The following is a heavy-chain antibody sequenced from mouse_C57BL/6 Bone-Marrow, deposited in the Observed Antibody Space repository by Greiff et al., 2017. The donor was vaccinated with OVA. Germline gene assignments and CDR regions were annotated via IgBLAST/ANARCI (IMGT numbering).Heavy chain of an antibody. D-gene: IGHD1-1*01. CDR1: GYAFTNYL. V-gene: IGHV1-54*01. CDR3: ARRGSYFDY. J-gene: IGHJ2*01. CDR2: INPGSGGT. Sequence: VQLQQSGAELVRPGTSVKVSCKASGYAFTNYLIEWVKQRPGQGLEWIGVINPGSGGTNYNEKFKGKATLTADKSSSTAYMQLSSLTSEDSAVYFCARRGSYFDYWGQGTTLTVSS.